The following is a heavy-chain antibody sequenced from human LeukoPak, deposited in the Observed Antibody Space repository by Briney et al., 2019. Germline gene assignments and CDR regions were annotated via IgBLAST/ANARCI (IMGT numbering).Heavy chain of an antibody. CDR2: IRSNREGGTT. CDR3: ATGGRISAH. J-gene: IGHJ4*02. CDR1: GFTFSNAW. Sequence: PGGSLRLSCAASGFTFSNAWMSWVRQAPGKGLEWVGHIRSNREGGTTDYAEPVKGRIAISRDDSKNTLLLQMSSLKTEDAAVYYCATGGRISAHWGQGTLVTVSS. D-gene: IGHD6-13*01. V-gene: IGHV3-15*01.